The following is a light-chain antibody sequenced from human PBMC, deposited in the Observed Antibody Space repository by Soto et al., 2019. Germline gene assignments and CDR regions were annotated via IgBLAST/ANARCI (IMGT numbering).Light chain of an antibody. J-gene: IGKJ4*01. Sequence: EIVLRQSPCTLSFSPWERSTRSFMARHGVSSSYLAWYQQKPGQAPRLLIYGASSRATGIPDRFSGSGSGTDFTLTISRLEPEDFAVYYCQQYGSSPLTFGGGTKVDI. CDR2: GAS. V-gene: IGKV3-20*01. CDR1: HGVSSSY. CDR3: QQYGSSPLT.